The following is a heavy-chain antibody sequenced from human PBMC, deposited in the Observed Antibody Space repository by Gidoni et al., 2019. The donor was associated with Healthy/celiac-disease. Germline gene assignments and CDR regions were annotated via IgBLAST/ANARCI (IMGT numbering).Heavy chain of an antibody. V-gene: IGHV4-31*03. J-gene: IGHJ4*02. Sequence: QVQLQESGPGLVKPSPTLSLTCTFPGGSISSGGYYWSWIRQHPGKGLEWIGYIYYSGSTYYNPSLKSRVTISVDTSKNQFSLKLSSVTAADTAVYYCARAPRRLNFDYWGQGTLVTVSS. CDR2: IYYSGST. CDR3: ARAPRRLNFDY. CDR1: GGSISSGGYY.